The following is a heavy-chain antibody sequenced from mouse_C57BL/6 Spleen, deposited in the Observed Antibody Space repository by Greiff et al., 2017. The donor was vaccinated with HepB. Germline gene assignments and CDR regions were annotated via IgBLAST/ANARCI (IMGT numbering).Heavy chain of an antibody. Sequence: QVQLQQPGTELVKPGASVKLSCKASGYTFTSYWMHWVKQRPGQGLEWIGNINPSNGGTNYNETFKSKATLTVDKSSSTAYMQLSSQTSEDSAVYYCARGGSSYNWYYDVWGTGTTVTVSS. CDR3: ARGGSSYNWYYDV. V-gene: IGHV1-53*01. CDR1: GYTFTSYW. CDR2: INPSNGGT. J-gene: IGHJ1*03. D-gene: IGHD1-1*01.